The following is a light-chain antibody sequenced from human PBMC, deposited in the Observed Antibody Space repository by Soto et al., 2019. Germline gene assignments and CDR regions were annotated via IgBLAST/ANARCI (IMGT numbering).Light chain of an antibody. V-gene: IGKV3-15*01. J-gene: IGKJ2*01. CDR3: QEYNNWPPCT. Sequence: EIVMTQSPATLSVSPGERATLSCRASQSVSSNLAWYQQKPGQAPRLLIYGASTRATGIAARFSGSGSGTECPLTISRLQSEDLALYYCQEYNNWPPCTCGQGPKLEIK. CDR1: QSVSSN. CDR2: GAS.